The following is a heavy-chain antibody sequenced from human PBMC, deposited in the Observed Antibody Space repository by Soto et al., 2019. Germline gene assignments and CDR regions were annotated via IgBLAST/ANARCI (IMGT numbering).Heavy chain of an antibody. CDR1: GFSLSARAVG. CDR2: YYWDDDQ. Sequence: QITLKESGPTLVKPTQTITLTCTFSGFSLSARAVGVGWIRQPPGXALEWLAVYYWDDDQRYNPSLRRRLTITKDNHRNQVVLTMTNMDPVDTATYYCVHQSFPGFMGWQTAPWSFDLWGRGTLVTVAS. D-gene: IGHD3-3*01. V-gene: IGHV2-5*02. CDR3: VHQSFPGFMGWQTAPWSFDL. J-gene: IGHJ2*01.